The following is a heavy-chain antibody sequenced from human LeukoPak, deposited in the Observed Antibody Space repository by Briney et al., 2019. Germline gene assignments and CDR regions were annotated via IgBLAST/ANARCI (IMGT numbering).Heavy chain of an antibody. D-gene: IGHD4-17*01. CDR3: ARGGYGDYKLHYYHYGMDV. Sequence: SETLSLTCAVSGGSISSSNWWSWVRRPPGKGLEWIGEIYHRGSTNYNPSLKSRVTISVDKSKNHFSLKLRSVIAADTAVYYCARGGYGDYKLHYYHYGMDVWGQGTTVTVSS. CDR1: GGSISSSNW. V-gene: IGHV4-4*02. J-gene: IGHJ6*02. CDR2: IYHRGST.